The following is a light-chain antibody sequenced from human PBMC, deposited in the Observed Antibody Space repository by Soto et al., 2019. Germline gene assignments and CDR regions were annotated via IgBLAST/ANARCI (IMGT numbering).Light chain of an antibody. J-gene: IGKJ5*01. CDR1: QSITSGY. CDR3: QQYGSSPT. Sequence: IVLTQSPGTLSLFPGERATLSCRASQSITSGYLAWYQQKPGQSPRLLIYGASSRAAGIPDRFSGRESGPDFTLTISRLEAEDFEEYYCQQYGSSPTFGQGTRLEIK. CDR2: GAS. V-gene: IGKV3-20*01.